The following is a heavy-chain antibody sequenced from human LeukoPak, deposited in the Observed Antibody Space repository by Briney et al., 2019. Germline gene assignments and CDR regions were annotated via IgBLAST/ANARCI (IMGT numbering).Heavy chain of an antibody. D-gene: IGHD2-15*01. Sequence: GGSLRLSCAASGFNFSSYWMTWVRQAPGKGLEWVANIRQDGSEKYYVYSVKGRFTITRDNAKNSLHLQMNSLRAEDTAVYYCGREEYELPTANWFDSWGQGTLVTVSS. J-gene: IGHJ5*01. V-gene: IGHV3-7*01. CDR3: GREEYELPTANWFDS. CDR1: GFNFSSYW. CDR2: IRQDGSEK.